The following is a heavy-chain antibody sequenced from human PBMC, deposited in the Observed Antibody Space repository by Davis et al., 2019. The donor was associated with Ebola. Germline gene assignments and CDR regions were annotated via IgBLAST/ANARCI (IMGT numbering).Heavy chain of an antibody. V-gene: IGHV1-69*13. Sequence: SVKVSCKASGGRFSSHSINWVRQAPGGQGLEWVGGIIPIFETAHYAQRFQDRATITADDSTSTVYMELSSLTSDDTAVYYCARGGDSGSFYADYWGQGTLVTVSS. CDR3: ARGGDSGSFYADY. CDR1: GGRFSSHS. J-gene: IGHJ4*02. CDR2: IIPIFETA. D-gene: IGHD1-26*01.